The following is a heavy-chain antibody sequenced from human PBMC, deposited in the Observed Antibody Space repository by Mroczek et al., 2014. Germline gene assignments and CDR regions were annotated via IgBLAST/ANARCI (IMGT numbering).Heavy chain of an antibody. V-gene: IGHV4-34*01. CDR1: GGSFSGYY. CDR3: ARGRYYDFWSSWGFDY. J-gene: IGHJ4*02. Sequence: QVQLQQWGAGLLKPSETLSLTCAVYGGSFSGYYWSWIRQPPGKGLEWIGEINHSGSTNYNPSLKSRVTISVDTSKNQFSLKLSSVTAADTAVYYCARGRYYDFWSSWGFDYWGQGTLVTVSS. D-gene: IGHD3-3*01. CDR2: INHSGST.